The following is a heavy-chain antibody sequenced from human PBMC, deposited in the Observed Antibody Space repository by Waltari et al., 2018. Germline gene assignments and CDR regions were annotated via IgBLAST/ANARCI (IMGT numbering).Heavy chain of an antibody. CDR1: GFTFSSYS. V-gene: IGHV3-48*01. Sequence: EVQLVESGGGLVQPGGSLRLSCAASGFTFSSYSINWVRPAPGKGLEWVSYISSSSSTIYYADSVKGRFTISRDNAKNSLYLQMNSLRAEDTAVYYCARGGSKWELLHLSVFDYWGQGTLVTVSS. CDR3: ARGGSKWELLHLSVFDY. D-gene: IGHD1-26*01. J-gene: IGHJ4*02. CDR2: ISSSSSTI.